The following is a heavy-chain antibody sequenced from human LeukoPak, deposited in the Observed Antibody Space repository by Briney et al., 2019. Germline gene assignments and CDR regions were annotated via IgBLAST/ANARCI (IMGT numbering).Heavy chain of an antibody. V-gene: IGHV1-46*01. D-gene: IGHD6-25*01. CDR1: GYIFTVHN. CDR3: ARDSVAASNWFDP. J-gene: IGHJ5*02. CDR2: INPSSGHT. Sequence: ASVKLSCKASGYIFTVHNMNWVRQASGQGLEWMGIINPSSGHTSYAQKFQGRISMTRDMSTSTVYMELSSLRSEDTAVYYCARDSVAASNWFDPWGQGTLVTVSS.